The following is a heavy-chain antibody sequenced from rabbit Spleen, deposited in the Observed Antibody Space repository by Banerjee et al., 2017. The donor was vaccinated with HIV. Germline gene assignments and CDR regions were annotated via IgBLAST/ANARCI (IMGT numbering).Heavy chain of an antibody. Sequence: QSLEVFGGDLVKPGASLSLTCTASGFSFSRNHYMCWVRQAPGKGLEWIACIEGGSSAFSYFASWAKGRFTISKTSSTTVTLQMTSLTAADTATYFCARDSGTSFSSYDMDLWGPGTLVTVS. CDR1: GFSFSRNHY. J-gene: IGHJ6*01. CDR3: ARDSGTSFSSYDMDL. D-gene: IGHD8-1*01. CDR2: IEGGSSAFS. V-gene: IGHV1S40*01.